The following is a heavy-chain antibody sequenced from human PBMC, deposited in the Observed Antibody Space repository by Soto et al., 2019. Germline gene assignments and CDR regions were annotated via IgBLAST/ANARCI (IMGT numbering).Heavy chain of an antibody. V-gene: IGHV4-31*01. CDR1: GGSISSGGYY. Sequence: QVQLQESGPGLVKPSQTLSLTCTVSGGSISSGGYYWSWIRQHPGKGLEWIGYIYYSGSTYYNPSLKSLVTISVDTTKNQFSLKLSSVTAADTAVYYCAREGHDYSNYGDRNYYYGMDVWGQGTTVTVSS. J-gene: IGHJ6*02. CDR3: AREGHDYSNYGDRNYYYGMDV. D-gene: IGHD4-4*01. CDR2: IYYSGST.